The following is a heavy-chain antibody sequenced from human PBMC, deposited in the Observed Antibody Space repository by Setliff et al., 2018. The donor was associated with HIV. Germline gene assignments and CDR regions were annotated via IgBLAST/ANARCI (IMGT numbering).Heavy chain of an antibody. J-gene: IGHJ2*01. CDR1: GFTFSNYA. D-gene: IGHD7-27*01. V-gene: IGHV3-23*01. Sequence: PGGPLRLSCAGSGFTFSNYAMSWVRQAPGKGLEWVSGISGSGGSTYYADSVKGRFTISRDNSRNTLYLEMNSLRAEDTAVYYCAKALGILGFFDLWGRGTLVTVSS. CDR2: ISGSGGST. CDR3: AKALGILGFFDL.